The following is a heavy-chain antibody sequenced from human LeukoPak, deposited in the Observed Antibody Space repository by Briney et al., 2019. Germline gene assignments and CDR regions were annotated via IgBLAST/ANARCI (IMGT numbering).Heavy chain of an antibody. Sequence: GASVKVSCKASGYTFTGYYMHWVRQAPGQGLEWMGWINPNSGGTNYAQKFQGRVTMTRDTSISTAYMELSRLRSDDTAVYYCARPYSSSSYYFDYWGQGTLVTVSS. CDR3: ARPYSSSSYYFDY. CDR2: INPNSGGT. J-gene: IGHJ4*02. CDR1: GYTFTGYY. D-gene: IGHD6-6*01. V-gene: IGHV1-2*02.